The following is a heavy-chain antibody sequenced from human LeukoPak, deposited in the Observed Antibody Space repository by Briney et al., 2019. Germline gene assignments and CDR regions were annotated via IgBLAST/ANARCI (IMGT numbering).Heavy chain of an antibody. Sequence: ASVKVSCRASGGTFSSYAISWVRQAPGQGLEWMGGIIPIFGTANYAQKFQGRVTITADESTSTAYMELSSLRSEDTAVYYCARNGDLGPAEYFQHWGQGTLVTVSS. CDR1: GGTFSSYA. D-gene: IGHD7-27*01. J-gene: IGHJ1*01. CDR3: ARNGDLGPAEYFQH. V-gene: IGHV1-69*13. CDR2: IIPIFGTA.